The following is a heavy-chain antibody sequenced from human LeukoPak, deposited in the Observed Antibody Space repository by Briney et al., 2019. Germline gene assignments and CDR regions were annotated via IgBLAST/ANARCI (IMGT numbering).Heavy chain of an antibody. J-gene: IGHJ5*02. CDR2: IYYSGST. V-gene: IGHV4-59*01. D-gene: IGHD2-2*01. CDR3: ARGVRKPARFHGSHNWFDP. CDR1: GGSISSYY. Sequence: SSETLSLTCTVSGGSISSYYWSWIRQPPGKGLEWIWYIYYSGSTNYNPSLKSRVTISVDTSKNQFYLKLSSVTAADTAVYYCARGVRKPARFHGSHNWFDPWGQGTLVTVSS.